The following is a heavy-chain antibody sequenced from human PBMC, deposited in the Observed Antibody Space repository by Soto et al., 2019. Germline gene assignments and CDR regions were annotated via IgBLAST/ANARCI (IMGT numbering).Heavy chain of an antibody. CDR1: GGSISSYY. CDR3: ARRWGRTFDY. D-gene: IGHD1-26*01. Sequence: QVQLQESGPGLVKPSETLSLTCTVSGGSISSYYWSWIRQPPGKGLEWIWYIYYSGRTNYNPSLKSRVTITVDTSKNQYSLKLSSATAADTAVYYCARRWGRTFDYWGQGTLVTVSS. V-gene: IGHV4-59*08. J-gene: IGHJ4*02. CDR2: IYYSGRT.